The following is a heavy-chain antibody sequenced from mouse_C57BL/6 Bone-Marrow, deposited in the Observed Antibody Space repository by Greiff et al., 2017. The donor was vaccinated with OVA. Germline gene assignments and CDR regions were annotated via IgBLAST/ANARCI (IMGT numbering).Heavy chain of an antibody. Sequence: EVKLMESGGGLVKPGGSLNLSCAASGFTFSSYAMSWVRQTPEKRLEWVATISDGGSYTYYPDNVKGRFTISRDNAKNNLYLQMSHLKSEDTAMYYCAREDYYGSSPYAMDYWGQGTSVTVSS. CDR3: AREDYYGSSPYAMDY. D-gene: IGHD1-1*01. CDR2: ISDGGSYT. CDR1: GFTFSSYA. J-gene: IGHJ4*01. V-gene: IGHV5-4*01.